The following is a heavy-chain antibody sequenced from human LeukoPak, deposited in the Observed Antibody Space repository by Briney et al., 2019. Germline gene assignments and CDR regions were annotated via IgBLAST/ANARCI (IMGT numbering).Heavy chain of an antibody. CDR2: ISAYNGNT. CDR3: ASGAAAGTRYYYGMDV. V-gene: IGHV1-18*04. CDR1: GYTFTSYG. J-gene: IGHJ6*04. Sequence: GASVKVSCKASGYTFTSYGISWVRQAPGQGLEWMGWISAYNGNTNYAQKLQGRVTMTTDTSTSTAYMEPRSLRSDDTAVYYCASGAAAGTRYYYGMDVWGKGTTVTVSS. D-gene: IGHD6-13*01.